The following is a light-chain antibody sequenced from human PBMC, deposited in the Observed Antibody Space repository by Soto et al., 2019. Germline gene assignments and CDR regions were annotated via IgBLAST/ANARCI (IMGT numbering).Light chain of an antibody. CDR3: QQYNNWPWT. CDR2: GAL. CDR1: HSVSSH. Sequence: EIVMTQSTTTLSVSPGERATLSCRASHSVSSHLAWYQQKPGQAPRLLIYGALSRATGIPARFSGGGSGTEFTLTVSSLQSEDFAVYYCQQYNNWPWTFGQGTKVDIK. J-gene: IGKJ1*01. V-gene: IGKV3-15*01.